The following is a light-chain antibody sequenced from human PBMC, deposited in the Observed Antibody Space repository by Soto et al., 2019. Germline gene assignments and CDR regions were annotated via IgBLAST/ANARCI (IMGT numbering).Light chain of an antibody. CDR2: LSSDGSH. CDR3: QTWDTGARVV. Sequence: QPVLTQSXXASAXXGXXVKXXXTLSSGHSSYAIAWHQQQPEKGPRYLMKLSSDGSHSKGDGIPDRFSGSSSGAERYLTISSLQSEDEADYYCQTWDTGARVVFGGGTKLTVL. CDR1: SGHSSYA. V-gene: IGLV4-69*01. J-gene: IGLJ2*01.